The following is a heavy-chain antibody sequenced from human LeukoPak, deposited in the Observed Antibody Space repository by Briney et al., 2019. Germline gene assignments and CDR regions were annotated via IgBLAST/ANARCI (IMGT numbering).Heavy chain of an antibody. D-gene: IGHD3-9*01. CDR2: IDPSDSYT. Sequence: GESLKISCKGSGYSFTSYWISWVRQMPGKGLEWMGRIDPSDSYTNYSPSFQGHVTISADKSTSTAYLQWSSLKASDTAMYYCARLITGGYDILTGYYRSYYYYGMDVWGKGTTVTVSS. J-gene: IGHJ6*04. V-gene: IGHV5-10-1*01. CDR3: ARLITGGYDILTGYYRSYYYYGMDV. CDR1: GYSFTSYW.